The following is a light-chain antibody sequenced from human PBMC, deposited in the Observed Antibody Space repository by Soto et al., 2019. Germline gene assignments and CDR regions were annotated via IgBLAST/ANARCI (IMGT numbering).Light chain of an antibody. CDR2: DAS. J-gene: IGKJ3*01. V-gene: IGKV1-5*01. Sequence: DIQMTQSPSTLSASVGDRVTITCRASQSISSWLAWYQQKPGKAPKLLIYDASSLESGVPSRFSGSGSGTEFTLTISSLQPDDFATYYCQQYGRSPGLLTFGPGTKVDIK. CDR3: QQYGRSPGLLT. CDR1: QSISSW.